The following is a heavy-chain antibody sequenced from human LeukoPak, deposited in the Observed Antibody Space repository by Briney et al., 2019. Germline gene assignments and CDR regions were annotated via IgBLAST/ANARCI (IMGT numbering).Heavy chain of an antibody. CDR2: IYHSGDT. Sequence: PSETLPLTCTVSDYSIRSGFYWGWIRQPPGKGLEWIGTIYHSGDTYYNPSLKSRVTISVDTSKNQFSLKLSSVTAADTAVYYCARAPPLYNWNDGFSFDYWGQGTLVTVSS. CDR1: DYSIRSGFY. D-gene: IGHD1-1*01. CDR3: ARAPPLYNWNDGFSFDY. V-gene: IGHV4-38-2*02. J-gene: IGHJ4*02.